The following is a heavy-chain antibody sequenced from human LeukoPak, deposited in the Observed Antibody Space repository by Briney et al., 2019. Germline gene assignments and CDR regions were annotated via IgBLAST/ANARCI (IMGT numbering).Heavy chain of an antibody. D-gene: IGHD2-2*01. J-gene: IGHJ4*02. CDR1: GFTFSDYY. Sequence: GGSLRLSCAASGFTFSDYYVSWIRQAPGKGLEWVSYISSSGSTIYYADSVKGRFTISRDSSKNTLYLQMNSLRAEDTAVYYCAKSRESYWVPEFDYWGRGTLVTVSS. CDR2: ISSSGSTI. CDR3: AKSRESYWVPEFDY. V-gene: IGHV3-11*01.